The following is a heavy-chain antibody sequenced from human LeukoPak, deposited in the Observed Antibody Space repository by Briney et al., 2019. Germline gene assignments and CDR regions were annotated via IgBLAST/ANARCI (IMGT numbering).Heavy chain of an antibody. V-gene: IGHV1-8*01. Sequence: ASVKVSCKASGYTFTSYDINWVRQATGQGLEWMGWMNPNSGNTGYAQKFQGRVTMTRNTSISTAYMELSSLRSEDTAVYYCARGVMRFGIIYYYYYYMDVWGKGTTVTVSS. D-gene: IGHD3-10*01. CDR3: ARGVMRFGIIYYYYYYMDV. J-gene: IGHJ6*03. CDR2: MNPNSGNT. CDR1: GYTFTSYD.